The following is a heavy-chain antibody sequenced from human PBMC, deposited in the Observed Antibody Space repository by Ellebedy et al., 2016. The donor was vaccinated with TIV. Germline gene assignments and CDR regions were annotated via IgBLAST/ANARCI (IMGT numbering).Heavy chain of an antibody. CDR2: IWYDGSNK. J-gene: IGHJ3*02. Sequence: GGSLRLSCAASGFTFSSYGMHWVRQAPGKGLEWVAVIWYDGSNKYYADSVKGRFTISRDNSKNTLYLQMNSLRAGDTAVYYCARSKVYRITMRSPQQYGAFDIWGQGTMVTVSS. D-gene: IGHD3-22*01. V-gene: IGHV3-33*01. CDR1: GFTFSSYG. CDR3: ARSKVYRITMRSPQQYGAFDI.